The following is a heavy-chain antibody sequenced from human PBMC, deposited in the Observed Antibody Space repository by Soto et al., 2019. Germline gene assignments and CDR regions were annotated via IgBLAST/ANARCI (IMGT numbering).Heavy chain of an antibody. V-gene: IGHV3-30*18. J-gene: IGHJ6*02. Sequence: GGSLRLSCAASGFTFSSYGMHWVRQAPGKGLEWVAVISYDGSNKYYADSVKGRFTISRDNSKNTLYLQMNSLRAEDTAVYYCAKDHRAVTESSGKYYYYGMDVWGQGTTVTVSS. CDR2: ISYDGSNK. D-gene: IGHD4-4*01. CDR3: AKDHRAVTESSGKYYYYGMDV. CDR1: GFTFSSYG.